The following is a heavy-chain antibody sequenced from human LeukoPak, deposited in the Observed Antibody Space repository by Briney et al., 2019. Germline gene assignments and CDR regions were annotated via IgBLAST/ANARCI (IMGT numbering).Heavy chain of an antibody. D-gene: IGHD6-19*01. J-gene: IGHJ5*02. CDR2: INSEGRTT. Sequence: GGSLRLSRAASGFTFSGYWMHWVRQAPGKGLVWVAHINSEGRTTTYADSVKGRFTISRDNAKNTLYLQMNSVRAEDTAVYYCARASGWSTNWFDPWGQGTLVTVSS. V-gene: IGHV3-74*01. CDR1: GFTFSGYW. CDR3: ARASGWSTNWFDP.